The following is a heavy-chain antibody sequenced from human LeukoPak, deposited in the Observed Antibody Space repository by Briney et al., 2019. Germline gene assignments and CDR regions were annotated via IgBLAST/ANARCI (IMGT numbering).Heavy chain of an antibody. V-gene: IGHV3-23*01. D-gene: IGHD3-9*01. Sequence: GGSLRLSCAASGFTFSSYAMSWVRQAPGKGLEWVSAISGSGGSTYYADSVKGRFTISRDNSKNTLYLQMNSLRAEDTAVYYCAKGYDILTGLIDPGAFDIWGQGTMVTVSS. CDR2: ISGSGGST. CDR1: GFTFSSYA. J-gene: IGHJ3*02. CDR3: AKGYDILTGLIDPGAFDI.